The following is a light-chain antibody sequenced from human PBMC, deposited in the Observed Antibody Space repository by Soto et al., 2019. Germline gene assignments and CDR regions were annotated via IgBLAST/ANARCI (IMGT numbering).Light chain of an antibody. V-gene: IGKV3D-15*01. CDR3: LQDYTYPWK. CDR2: GAS. CDR1: QSAGNF. Sequence: EIVMTQCPATTSAFPGYTASLSCRASQSAGNFLAWYQQKPAQAPRLLMYGASSRATGIPDRFSGSGSGTDFTLTISRLEPEDFATYYCLQDYTYPWKFGQGTKVDIK. J-gene: IGKJ1*01.